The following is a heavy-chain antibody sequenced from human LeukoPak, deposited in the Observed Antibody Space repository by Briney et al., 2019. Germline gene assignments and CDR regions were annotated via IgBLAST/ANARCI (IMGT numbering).Heavy chain of an antibody. D-gene: IGHD3-10*01. CDR1: GFTFSSYS. V-gene: IGHV3-7*04. CDR2: MNQDGSEI. J-gene: IGHJ5*02. CDR3: VRAHHPGGWFDP. Sequence: GGSLRLSCAASGFTFSSYSMTWIRQAPGKGLEWVASMNQDGSEIHYVDSVKGRFTISRDNAKNSLFLQMNSLTADDTAVHYCVRAHHPGGWFDPWGQGTLVTVSS.